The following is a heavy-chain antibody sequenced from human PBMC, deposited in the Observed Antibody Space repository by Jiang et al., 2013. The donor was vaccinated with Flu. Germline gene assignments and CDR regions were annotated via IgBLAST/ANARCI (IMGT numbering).Heavy chain of an antibody. Sequence: SYGMHWVRQAPGKGLEWVAVIWYDGSNKYYADSVKGRFTISRDNSKNTLYLQMNSLRAEDTAVYYCARDAGVRWLAYWYFDLWGRGTLVTVSS. D-gene: IGHD6-19*01. CDR3: ARDAGVRWLAYWYFDL. CDR1: SYG. V-gene: IGHV3-33*01. CDR2: IWYDGSNK. J-gene: IGHJ2*01.